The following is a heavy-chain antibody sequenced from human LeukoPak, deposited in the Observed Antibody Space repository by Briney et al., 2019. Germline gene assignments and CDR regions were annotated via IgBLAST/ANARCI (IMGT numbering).Heavy chain of an antibody. CDR1: GGSISSYY. CDR2: INHSGST. J-gene: IGHJ3*02. D-gene: IGHD1-26*01. V-gene: IGHV4-34*01. CDR3: ARVLGWELLGDAFDI. Sequence: SETLSLTCTVSGGSISSYYWSWIRQPPGKGLEWIGEINHSGSTNYNPSLKSRVTISVDTSKNQFSLKLSSVTAADTAVYYCARVLGWELLGDAFDIWGQGTMVTVSS.